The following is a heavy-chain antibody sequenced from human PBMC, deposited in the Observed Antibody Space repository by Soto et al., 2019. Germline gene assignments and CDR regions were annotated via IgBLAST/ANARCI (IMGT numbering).Heavy chain of an antibody. CDR2: IYYSGST. Sequence: SETLSLTCTVSGGSVSSGSYYWSWIRQPPGKGLEWIGYIYYSGSTNYNPSLKSRVTISVDTSKNQFSLKLSSVTAADTAVYYCARPTARGVPGPHDAFAIWGQGTMVTVSS. J-gene: IGHJ3*02. D-gene: IGHD3-10*01. CDR1: GGSVSSGSYY. V-gene: IGHV4-61*01. CDR3: ARPTARGVPGPHDAFAI.